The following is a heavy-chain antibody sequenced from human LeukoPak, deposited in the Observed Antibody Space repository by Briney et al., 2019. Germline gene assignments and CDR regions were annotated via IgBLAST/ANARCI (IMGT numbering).Heavy chain of an antibody. J-gene: IGHJ4*02. CDR1: GGTFSSYA. V-gene: IGHV1-69*04. CDR2: ITPILGIA. CDR3: AREGPTNYDFWSGYYTLDY. D-gene: IGHD3-3*01. Sequence: SVKVSCKASGGTFSSYAISWVRQAPGQGLEWMGRITPILGIANYAQKFQGRVTITADKSTSTAYMELSSLRSEDTAVYYCAREGPTNYDFWSGYYTLDYWGQGTLVTVSS.